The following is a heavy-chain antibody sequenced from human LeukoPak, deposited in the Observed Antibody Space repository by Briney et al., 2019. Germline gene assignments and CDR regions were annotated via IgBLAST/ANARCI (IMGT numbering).Heavy chain of an antibody. CDR1: GYTFTSYD. Sequence: GASVKLSCKAAGYTFTSYDTNWVSQATGQGREWMGWMSPNSSNTGYAQKCQGRVTMTRNTTISTAYMDLSSLRSEDTAVYYCARGSVRGVSYWGQGTLVTVSS. D-gene: IGHD3-10*01. CDR3: ARGSVRGVSY. J-gene: IGHJ4*02. CDR2: MSPNSSNT. V-gene: IGHV1-8*01.